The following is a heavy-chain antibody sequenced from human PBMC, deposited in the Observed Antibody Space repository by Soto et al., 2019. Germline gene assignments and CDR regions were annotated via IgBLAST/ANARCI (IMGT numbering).Heavy chain of an antibody. V-gene: IGHV3-21*01. J-gene: IGHJ6*02. Sequence: KSGVSLRLSCVGSGFTFSTYSINWVRQAPGKGLEWVSSISSRSDIYYADSVKGRFTISRDNAKNSVSLQMNSLRAEDTAVYYCAREYTAWPLAYGLDVWGQGTTVTVSS. CDR2: ISSRSDI. D-gene: IGHD2-2*02. CDR1: GFTFSTYS. CDR3: AREYTAWPLAYGLDV.